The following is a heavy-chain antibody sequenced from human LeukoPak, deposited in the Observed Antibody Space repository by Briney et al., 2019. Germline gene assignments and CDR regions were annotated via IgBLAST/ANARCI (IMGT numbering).Heavy chain of an antibody. CDR1: GGSISSSSYY. J-gene: IGHJ5*02. Sequence: SETLSLTCTVSGGSISSSSYYWGWIRQPPGKGLEWIGSIYYSGSTYYNPSLKSRVTISVDTSKNQFSLKLSSVTAADTAVVYCARGCEEYVMGVGNWFDPWGQGTLVTVSS. V-gene: IGHV4-39*01. D-gene: IGHD2/OR15-2a*01. CDR3: ARGCEEYVMGVGNWFDP. CDR2: IYYSGST.